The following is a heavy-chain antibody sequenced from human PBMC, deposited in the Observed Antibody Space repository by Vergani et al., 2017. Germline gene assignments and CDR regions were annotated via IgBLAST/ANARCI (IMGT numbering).Heavy chain of an antibody. CDR3: ARAHLGIVGATPWFDP. J-gene: IGHJ5*02. Sequence: QVQLVQSGAEVKKPGASVKVSCKASGYTFTSYYMHWVRQAPGQGLEWMGIINPSGGSTSYAQKFQGRVTMTRVTSTSTVYMELSSLRSEDTAVYYCARAHLGIVGATPWFDPWGQGTLVTVSS. CDR1: GYTFTSYY. CDR2: INPSGGST. V-gene: IGHV1-46*03. D-gene: IGHD1-26*01.